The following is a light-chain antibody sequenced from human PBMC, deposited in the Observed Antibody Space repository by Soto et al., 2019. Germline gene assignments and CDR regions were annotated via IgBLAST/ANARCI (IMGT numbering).Light chain of an antibody. Sequence: DIQMTQSPSSLSASVGDRVTITCQVSQDISNYLNWYQQKPGKAPKLLIYDASNLETGVPSRFSGSGSGTDFTFTISSLQPEDIATYYCQQYDNLPPYTFGQGTKLVIK. V-gene: IGKV1-33*01. CDR1: QDISNY. CDR2: DAS. J-gene: IGKJ2*01. CDR3: QQYDNLPPYT.